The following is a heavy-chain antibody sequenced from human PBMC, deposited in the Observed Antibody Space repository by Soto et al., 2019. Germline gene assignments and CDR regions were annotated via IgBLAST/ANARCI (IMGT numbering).Heavy chain of an antibody. CDR1: GFTFSSYG. CDR3: ALLRDIVLVPAAIIMDV. J-gene: IGHJ6*02. D-gene: IGHD2-2*01. CDR2: ISYDGSNK. Sequence: GGSLRLSCAASGFTFSSYGMHWVRQAPGKGLEWVAVISYDGSNKYYADSVKGRFTISRDNSKNTLYLQMNSLRAEDTAVYYCALLRDIVLVPAAIIMDVWGQGTTVTVSS. V-gene: IGHV3-30*03.